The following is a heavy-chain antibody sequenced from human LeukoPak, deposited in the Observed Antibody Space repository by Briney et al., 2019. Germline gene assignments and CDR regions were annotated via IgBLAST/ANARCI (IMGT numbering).Heavy chain of an antibody. J-gene: IGHJ4*02. CDR1: GYNFNTYW. V-gene: IGHV5-51*01. CDR3: ARRRDLYSGSYYPFDY. D-gene: IGHD1-26*01. Sequence: GESLKISCKGSGYNFNTYWIGWVRQMLGKGLEWMGIIYPGDSDTRYSPSFQGQVTISADKSISTAYLQWSSLKASDTAMYYCARRRDLYSGSYYPFDYWGQGTLVTVSS. CDR2: IYPGDSDT.